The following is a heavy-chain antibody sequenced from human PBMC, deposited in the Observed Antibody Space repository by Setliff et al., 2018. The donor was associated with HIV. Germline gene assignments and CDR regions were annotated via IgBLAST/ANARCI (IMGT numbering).Heavy chain of an antibody. D-gene: IGHD3-3*01. J-gene: IGHJ3*01. V-gene: IGHV4-59*08. CDR2: IYYSGRT. CDR3: ARPLSTSYNFWGDAFAV. CDR1: GFTFISYA. Sequence: SETLSLTCTAAGFTFISYAMSGVRQPPGKGLEWIGYIYYSGRTHYIPSLKSRVTISVDTSKNQFSLKLTSVTAADTAVYYCARPLSTSYNFWGDAFAVWGQGTVVTVSS.